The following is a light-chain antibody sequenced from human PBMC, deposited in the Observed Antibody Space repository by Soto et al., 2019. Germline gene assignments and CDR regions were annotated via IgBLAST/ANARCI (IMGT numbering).Light chain of an antibody. CDR1: QDINKY. J-gene: IGKJ5*01. V-gene: IGKV1-16*01. Sequence: DTRMTQSPSSLSASVGDRVTITCRASQDINKYLVWFQQKPGTAPKSLIYAASTLQGGVPSRFSGSGSGTDFTLTISSLQPEDFATYYCQQYNTYPITFGQGTRLEIK. CDR3: QQYNTYPIT. CDR2: AAS.